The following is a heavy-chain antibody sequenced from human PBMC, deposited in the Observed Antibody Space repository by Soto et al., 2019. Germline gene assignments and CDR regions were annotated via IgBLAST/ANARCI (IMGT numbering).Heavy chain of an antibody. V-gene: IGHV1-58*02. CDR3: ARDYSSYGPFDY. J-gene: IGHJ4*02. CDR1: GFTFTSSA. Sequence: SVKVSCKASGFTFTSSAMQWVRQARGQRIEWIGWIVVGSGNTNYAQKFQERVTITRDMSTSTAYMELSSLRAEDTAVYYCARDYSSYGPFDYWGQGTLVTVSS. D-gene: IGHD5-18*01. CDR2: IVVGSGNT.